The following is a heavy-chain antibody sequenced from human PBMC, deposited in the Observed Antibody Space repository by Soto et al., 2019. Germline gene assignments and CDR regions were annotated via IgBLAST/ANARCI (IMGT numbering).Heavy chain of an antibody. CDR3: ARGVAVAWLGETMNWFDP. V-gene: IGHV4-61*08. CDR1: GGSISSGGYY. CDR2: IYYSGST. J-gene: IGHJ5*02. D-gene: IGHD3-10*01. Sequence: PSETLSLTCTVSGGSISSGGYYWSWIRQHPGKGLEWIGYIYYSGSTNYNPSLKSRVTISVDTSKNQFSLKLSSVTAADTAVYYCARGVAVAWLGETMNWFDPWGQGTLVNVSS.